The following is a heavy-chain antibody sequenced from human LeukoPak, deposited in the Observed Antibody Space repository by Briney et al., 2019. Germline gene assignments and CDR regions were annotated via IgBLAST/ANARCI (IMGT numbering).Heavy chain of an antibody. V-gene: IGHV3-23*01. D-gene: IGHD6-13*01. CDR2: ISNSGGTT. Sequence: GGSLRLSCAASGFTFSSHGMNWVRQAPGKGLEWVSSISNSGGTTFYADSVKGRFTISRDNSKNTLYLQMNSLRADDTAIYYCAKGVAYSSTWPHFDYWGQGTLVTVSS. CDR1: GFTFSSHG. CDR3: AKGVAYSSTWPHFDY. J-gene: IGHJ4*02.